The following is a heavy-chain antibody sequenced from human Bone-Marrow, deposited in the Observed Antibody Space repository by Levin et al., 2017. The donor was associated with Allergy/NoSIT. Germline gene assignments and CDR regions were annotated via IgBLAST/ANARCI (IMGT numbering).Heavy chain of an antibody. J-gene: IGHJ3*02. CDR1: GFSLSSCE. D-gene: IGHD6-19*01. Sequence: GASVKVSCKDSGFSLSSCEMHWVRQDPGQRLEWMGWINVGNGNTKYSQKFQGRVTITRDTSATTTYMALSSLRSQDTAVYYCAREVSGDSPIGLDIWGQGTLVTVSS. CDR3: AREVSGDSPIGLDI. V-gene: IGHV1-3*01. CDR2: INVGNGNT.